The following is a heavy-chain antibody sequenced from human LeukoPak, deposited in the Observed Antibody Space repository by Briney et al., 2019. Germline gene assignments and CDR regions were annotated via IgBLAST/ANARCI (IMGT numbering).Heavy chain of an antibody. J-gene: IGHJ4*02. CDR3: ARVSDLAAAGTYDY. D-gene: IGHD6-13*01. CDR2: IHYSGSSGST. Sequence: SETLSLTCTVSGGSVTSYYWSWIRQPPGKGLEWIGNIHYSGSSGSTNYNPSLKSRVTTSVDTSTYQLSLRLSAVTAADKAVYYCARVSDLAAAGTYDYWGQGTLVTVSS. CDR1: GGSVTSYY. V-gene: IGHV4-59*02.